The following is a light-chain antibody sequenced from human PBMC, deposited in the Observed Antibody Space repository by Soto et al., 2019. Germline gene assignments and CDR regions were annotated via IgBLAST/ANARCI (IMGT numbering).Light chain of an antibody. CDR1: QAIRND. J-gene: IGKJ5*01. CDR2: AAS. V-gene: IGKV1-6*02. Sequence: AIQMTQSPSSQSASVGDRVTMTCRASQAIRNDLGWYQQKPGKAPKVLIYAASSLQSGVPSRFSGSGSGTDFTLTISSLQAEDFATYYCLQDYNYPPTFGQGTRLEIK. CDR3: LQDYNYPPT.